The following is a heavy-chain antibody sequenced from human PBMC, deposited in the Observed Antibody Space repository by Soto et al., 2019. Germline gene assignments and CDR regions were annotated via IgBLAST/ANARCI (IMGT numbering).Heavy chain of an antibody. CDR2: MNPYSGNT. J-gene: IGHJ4*02. D-gene: IGHD2-21*01. CDR3: VRAPLDYYSAEYFDN. V-gene: IGHV1-8*01. CDR1: GYTFTNND. Sequence: QVQLVQSGAELKRPGASVKVSCKASGYTFTNNDINWVRQATGQGLEWMGWMNPYSGNTGYAQKLQGRVTMTRDNSITTAYMELSSLRSEDTAVYYCVRAPLDYYSAEYFDNWGQGTLVTVSS.